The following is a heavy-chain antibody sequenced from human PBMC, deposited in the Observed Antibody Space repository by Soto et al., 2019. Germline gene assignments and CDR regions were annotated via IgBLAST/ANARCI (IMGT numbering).Heavy chain of an antibody. CDR1: GGTFSSYT. D-gene: IGHD6-6*01. V-gene: IGHV1-69*02. Sequence: SVKVSCKASGGTFSSYTISWVRQAPGQGLEWMGRIIPILGIANYAQKFQGRVTITAGKSTSTAYMELSSLRSEDTAVYYCARAEGGYSSSSSDIWGQGTMVTVSS. J-gene: IGHJ3*02. CDR3: ARAEGGYSSSSSDI. CDR2: IIPILGIA.